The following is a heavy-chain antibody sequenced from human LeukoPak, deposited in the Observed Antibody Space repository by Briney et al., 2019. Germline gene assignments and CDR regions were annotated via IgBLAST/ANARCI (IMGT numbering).Heavy chain of an antibody. CDR2: ISGSGGST. Sequence: GGSLRLSCSASGFTFSTYWMSWVRQAPGKGLEWVSAISGSGGSTYYADSVKGRFTISRDNSKNTLYLQMNSLRAEDTAVYYCAEPEGGYYDIRPDWGQGTLVTVSS. J-gene: IGHJ4*02. D-gene: IGHD3-22*01. CDR3: AEPEGGYYDIRPD. CDR1: GFTFSTYW. V-gene: IGHV3-23*01.